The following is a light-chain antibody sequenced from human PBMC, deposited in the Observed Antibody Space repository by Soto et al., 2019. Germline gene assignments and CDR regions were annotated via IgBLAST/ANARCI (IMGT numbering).Light chain of an antibody. Sequence: IQMTQSPSSLSAAVGVRVTINCQAPQATRKYVNLYQQKPGKGPTLLIYDAYSLETVGPSRFRGSGSGTDFTFSITRVQPEDFAAYYCEQYDNLPLIFGQGTRLDI. CDR2: DAY. J-gene: IGKJ5*01. V-gene: IGKV1-33*01. CDR3: EQYDNLPLI. CDR1: QATRKY.